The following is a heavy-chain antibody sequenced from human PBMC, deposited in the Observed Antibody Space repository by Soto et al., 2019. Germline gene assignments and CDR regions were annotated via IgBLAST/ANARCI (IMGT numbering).Heavy chain of an antibody. CDR2: TRSKAKSYTT. V-gene: IGHV3-72*01. Sequence: EVQLGGSGGGWVKPGSSLRLPCAASGLTLSVHYMDWVRKAPGRGLEWVGRTRSKAKSYTTEYAASVKGRFIISRDESENSMFLQMNDLKTEDTAVYFCARGYHSFDSWGQGTLVTVSS. CDR3: ARGYHSFDS. D-gene: IGHD2-2*01. CDR1: GLTLSVHY. J-gene: IGHJ4*02.